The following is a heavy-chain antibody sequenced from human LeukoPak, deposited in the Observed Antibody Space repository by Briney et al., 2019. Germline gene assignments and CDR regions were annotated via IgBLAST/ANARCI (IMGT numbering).Heavy chain of an antibody. CDR1: GFTFNDYG. CDR2: ITGSGGST. CDR3: STYGSGRKFDY. Sequence: GGSLRLSCAASGFTFNDYGMGWVRQAPGKGLEWVSAITGSGGSTYYADSVKGRFTISRDNSKNTLSLQIHSLRAEDTAVYYCSTYGSGRKFDYWGQGTLVTVSS. V-gene: IGHV3-23*01. D-gene: IGHD3-10*01. J-gene: IGHJ4*02.